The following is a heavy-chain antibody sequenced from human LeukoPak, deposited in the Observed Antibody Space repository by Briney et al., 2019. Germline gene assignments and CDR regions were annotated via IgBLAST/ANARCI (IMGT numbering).Heavy chain of an antibody. D-gene: IGHD6-13*01. V-gene: IGHV1-18*01. CDR1: GYTFTSYG. CDR2: ISAYNGNT. Sequence: GASVKVSCKASGYTFTSYGISWVRQAPGQGLEWMGWISAYNGNTNYAQKLQGRVTMTTDTSTSTAYMVLRSLRSDDTAVYYCARDVHSSSWYEGVYYFDCWGQGTLVTVSS. J-gene: IGHJ4*02. CDR3: ARDVHSSSWYEGVYYFDC.